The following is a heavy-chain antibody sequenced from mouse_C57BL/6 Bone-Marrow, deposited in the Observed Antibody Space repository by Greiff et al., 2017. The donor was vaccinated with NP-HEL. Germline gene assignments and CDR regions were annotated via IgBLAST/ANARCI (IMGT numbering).Heavy chain of an antibody. CDR1: GYTFTEYT. CDR2: FYPGSGSI. Sequence: VKLMESGAELVKPGASVKLSCKASGYTFTEYTIHWVKQRSGQGLEWIGWFYPGSGSIKYNEKFKDKATLTADKSSSTVYMELSRLTSEDSAVYFCARHEDGDGYYAYWGQGTTLTVSS. D-gene: IGHD2-3*01. V-gene: IGHV1-62-2*01. CDR3: ARHEDGDGYYAY. J-gene: IGHJ2*01.